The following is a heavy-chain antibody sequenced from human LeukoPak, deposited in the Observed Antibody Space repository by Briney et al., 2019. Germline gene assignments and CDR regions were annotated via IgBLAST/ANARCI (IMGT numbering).Heavy chain of an antibody. J-gene: IGHJ4*02. Sequence: SETLSLTCTVSGGSISSYYWSWIRQPPGKGLEWIGYIYYSGSTNYNPSLKSRVTISVDTSKNQFSLKLSSVTAADTAVYYCARGYYYDSGGLFDYWGQGALVTVSS. D-gene: IGHD3-22*01. V-gene: IGHV4-59*01. CDR3: ARGYYYDSGGLFDY. CDR2: IYYSGST. CDR1: GGSISSYY.